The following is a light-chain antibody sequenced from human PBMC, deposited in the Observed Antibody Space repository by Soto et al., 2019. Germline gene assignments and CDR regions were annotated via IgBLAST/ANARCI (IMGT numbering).Light chain of an antibody. Sequence: QSVLTQPASVSGSPGQSITISCTGTSSDVGGYNYVSWYQQHPGTAPKLMIFDGSGRPSGVSNRFSGSKSGNTASLTISGLQSEDEADYYCCSYTSSSPHWVFGTGTKVTVL. V-gene: IGLV2-14*01. CDR1: SSDVGGYNY. J-gene: IGLJ1*01. CDR2: DGS. CDR3: CSYTSSSPHWV.